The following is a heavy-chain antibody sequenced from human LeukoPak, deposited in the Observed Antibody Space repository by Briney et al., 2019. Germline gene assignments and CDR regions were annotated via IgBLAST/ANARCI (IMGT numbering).Heavy chain of an antibody. CDR3: ARGGRWYSSGGAPYYYYMDV. D-gene: IGHD6-25*01. V-gene: IGHV4-38-2*02. CDR1: GYSISSGYY. CDR2: IYHSGST. J-gene: IGHJ6*03. Sequence: TTSETLSLTCTVSGYSISSGYYWGWLRQPPGKGLEWIGSIYHSGSTYYNPSLKSRVTISVDTSKNQFSLKLSSVTAADTAVYYCARGGRWYSSGGAPYYYYMDVWGKGTTVTVSS.